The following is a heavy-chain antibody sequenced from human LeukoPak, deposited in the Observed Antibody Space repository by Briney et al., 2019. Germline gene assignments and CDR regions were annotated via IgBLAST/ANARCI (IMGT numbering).Heavy chain of an antibody. CDR1: GFTFSSYG. J-gene: IGHJ4*02. Sequence: GGSLRLSCSASGFTFSSYGMSWVRQAPGKGLEWVSGLSGSGGTTYYADSVKGRFTISRDNSKNTLYLQMNSLRAEDTAVYYCAKSFGYSSGWYMGVIDYWGQGTLVTVSS. CDR3: AKSFGYSSGWYMGVIDY. CDR2: LSGSGGTT. D-gene: IGHD6-19*01. V-gene: IGHV3-23*01.